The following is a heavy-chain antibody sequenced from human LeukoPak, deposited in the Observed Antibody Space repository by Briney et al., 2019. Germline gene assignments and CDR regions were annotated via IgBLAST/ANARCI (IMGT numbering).Heavy chain of an antibody. CDR3: ARENGGTYTFDY. D-gene: IGHD1-26*01. V-gene: IGHV3-7*01. Sequence: GGSLRLSCAASGFTFNTYGMSWVRQAPGKGLEWVANISEDGGEKYYVDSVKGRFTISRDNAKNSLYLQMSSLRAEDTAVYYCARENGGTYTFDYWGQGTLVTVSS. CDR2: ISEDGGEK. J-gene: IGHJ4*02. CDR1: GFTFNTYG.